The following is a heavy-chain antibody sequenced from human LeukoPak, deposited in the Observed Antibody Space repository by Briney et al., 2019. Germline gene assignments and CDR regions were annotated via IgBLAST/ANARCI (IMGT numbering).Heavy chain of an antibody. CDR3: AREWRLGLGSQFVFDY. Sequence: SETLSLTCVMDEGSFSGYYWSWIRQSPGKGVEWIGEMNGDVNLNESPNYNPSLKSRVTMSVDTSKKQFSLKVSSVTAADTAVYYCAREWRLGLGSQFVFDYWGQGTLVTVSS. J-gene: IGHJ4*02. V-gene: IGHV4-34*01. D-gene: IGHD1-26*01. CDR1: EGSFSGYY. CDR2: MNGDVNLNESP.